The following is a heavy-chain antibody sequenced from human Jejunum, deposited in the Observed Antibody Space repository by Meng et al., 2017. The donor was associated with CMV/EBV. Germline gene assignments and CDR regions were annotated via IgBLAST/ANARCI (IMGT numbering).Heavy chain of an antibody. CDR2: IRQDGSDK. J-gene: IGHJ4*02. V-gene: IGHV3-7*01. Sequence: GFPFSTYWLSWVRQAPGYGLEWVANIRQDGSDKYYVASVRGRFTISRDNAQNSLYLQINSLRAEDSAVYYCARGDGSIHASRLLDYWGQGTLVTVSS. CDR1: GFPFSTYW. D-gene: IGHD2-15*01. CDR3: ARGDGSIHASRLLDY.